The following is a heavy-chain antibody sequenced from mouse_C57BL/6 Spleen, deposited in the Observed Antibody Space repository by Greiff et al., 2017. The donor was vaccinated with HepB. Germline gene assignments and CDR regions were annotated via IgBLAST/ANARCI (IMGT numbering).Heavy chain of an antibody. J-gene: IGHJ3*01. V-gene: IGHV5-4*01. CDR2: ISDGGSYT. D-gene: IGHD2-4*01. CDR3: ARERDYDVGWFAY. Sequence: EVMLVESGGGLVKPGGSLKLSCAASGFTFSSYAMSWVRQTPEKRLEWVATISDGGSYTYYPDNVKGRFTISRDNAKNNLYLQMSHLKSEDTAMYYCARERDYDVGWFAYWGQGTLVTVSA. CDR1: GFTFSSYA.